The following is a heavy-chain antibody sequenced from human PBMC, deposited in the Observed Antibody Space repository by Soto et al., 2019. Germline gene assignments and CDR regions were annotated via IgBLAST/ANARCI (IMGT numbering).Heavy chain of an antibody. CDR2: IKKDGSEK. CDR1: GFTFSSYW. Sequence: PGGSLRLSCAASGFTFSSYWMSWVRQAPGKGLEWVANIKKDGSEKYYVDSVKGRFTISRDNAKNSLHLQMNSLRAEDTAVYYSAREFGLVFWSGSLAAHYYYGMDVWGQGTTVTVSS. CDR3: AREFGLVFWSGSLAAHYYYGMDV. V-gene: IGHV3-7*01. D-gene: IGHD3-3*01. J-gene: IGHJ6*02.